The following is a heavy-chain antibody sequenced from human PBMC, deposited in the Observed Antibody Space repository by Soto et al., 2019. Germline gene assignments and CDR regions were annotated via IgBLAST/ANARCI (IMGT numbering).Heavy chain of an antibody. CDR2: IYYSGNI. D-gene: IGHD1-26*01. CDR3: ARTPTP. J-gene: IGHJ5*02. V-gene: IGHV4-39*07. CDR1: GGSITSSSYY. Sequence: PSETLSLTCTVSGGSITSSSYYWGWIRQPPGKGLEWIGSIYYSGNIYYNPSLKSRVTISVDRSKNQFSLKLSSVTAADTAVYDCARTPTPWGQGTLVTVSS.